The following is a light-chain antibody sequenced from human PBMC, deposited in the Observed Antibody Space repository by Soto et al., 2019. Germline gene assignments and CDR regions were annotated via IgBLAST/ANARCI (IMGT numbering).Light chain of an antibody. J-gene: IGKJ4*01. CDR1: QSLLHSNGYNY. CDR2: LGS. Sequence: DIVMTQSPLSLPVTPGEPASISCRSSQSLLHSNGYNYLDWYLQKPGQSPQLLIYLGSNRASGVPDKFSGIGSGTDFTLKISRVEADVVGVYYCMQAIQTPFTFVCGTKVDSK. CDR3: MQAIQTPFT. V-gene: IGKV2-28*01.